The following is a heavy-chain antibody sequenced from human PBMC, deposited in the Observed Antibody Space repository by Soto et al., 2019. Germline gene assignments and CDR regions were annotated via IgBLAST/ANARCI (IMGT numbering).Heavy chain of an antibody. CDR3: TRHGGDDLTQTVDY. J-gene: IGHJ4*02. Sequence: EVQLVESGGGLVQPGGSLKLSCAASGFTFSGSAMHWVRQASRKGLEWVGRIRSKANSYATAYAASVKGRFTISRDDSKNTAYLQMNSLKTEDTAVYYCTRHGGDDLTQTVDYWGQGTLVTVSS. D-gene: IGHD3-16*01. CDR2: IRSKANSYAT. CDR1: GFTFSGSA. V-gene: IGHV3-73*01.